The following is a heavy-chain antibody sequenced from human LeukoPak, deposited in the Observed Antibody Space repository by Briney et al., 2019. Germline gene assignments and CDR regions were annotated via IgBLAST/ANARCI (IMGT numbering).Heavy chain of an antibody. J-gene: IGHJ4*02. Sequence: ASVKVSCKVSGYTLTELSMHWVRQAPGKGLEWMGGFDPEDGETIYAQKFQGRVTMTEDTSTDTAYMELSSLRSEDTAVYYCATDGFLRGSYRPKVPYRGQGTLVTVSS. CDR1: GYTLTELS. D-gene: IGHD1-26*01. CDR2: FDPEDGET. CDR3: ATDGFLRGSYRPKVPY. V-gene: IGHV1-24*01.